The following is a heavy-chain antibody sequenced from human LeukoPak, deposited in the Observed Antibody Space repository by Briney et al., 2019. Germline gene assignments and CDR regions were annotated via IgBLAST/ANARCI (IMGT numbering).Heavy chain of an antibody. V-gene: IGHV1-46*01. D-gene: IGHD6-13*01. J-gene: IGHJ5*02. CDR2: INPSGGST. CDR1: GYTFTSYY. CDR3: ALGSSTHPHSGRFDP. Sequence: GASVKVSCKASGYTFTSYYMHWVRQAPGQGLEWMGIINPSGGSTSYAQKFQGRVTMTRDMSTSTVYMELSSLRSEDTAVYYCALGSSTHPHSGRFDPWGQGTLVTVSS.